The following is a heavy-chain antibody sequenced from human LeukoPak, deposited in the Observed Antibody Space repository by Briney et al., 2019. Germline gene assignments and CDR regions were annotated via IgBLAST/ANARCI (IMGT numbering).Heavy chain of an antibody. D-gene: IGHD6-19*01. Sequence: PGGSLRLSCAASGFTFSGYAMSWVRQAPGKGLEWVSSISGSGGGTYYADSEKGRFTISRDNSKNTLYLQMISLRAEDTAVYYCAKGPYSSGPGYYFDYWGQGTLVTVSS. CDR1: GFTFSGYA. V-gene: IGHV3-23*01. CDR3: AKGPYSSGPGYYFDY. J-gene: IGHJ4*02. CDR2: ISGSGGGT.